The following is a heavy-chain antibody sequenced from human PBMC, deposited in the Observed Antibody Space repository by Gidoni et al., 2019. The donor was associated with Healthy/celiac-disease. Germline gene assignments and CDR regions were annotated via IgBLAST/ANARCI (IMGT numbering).Heavy chain of an antibody. J-gene: IGHJ5*02. CDR2: IIPSLGIA. V-gene: IGHV1-69*09. CDR3: ARVGLGYSYAGGNWFDP. CDR1: GGTFSSYA. Sequence: QVQLVQSGAEVKKPGSSVKVSCKASGGTFSSYAISWVRQAPGQGLEWMGRIIPSLGIANYAQKFQGRVTITADKSTSTAYMELSSLRSEDTAVYYCARVGLGYSYAGGNWFDPWGQGTLVTVSS. D-gene: IGHD5-18*01.